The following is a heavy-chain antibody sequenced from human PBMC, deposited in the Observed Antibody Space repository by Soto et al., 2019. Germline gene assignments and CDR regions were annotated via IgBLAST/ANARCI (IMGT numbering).Heavy chain of an antibody. Sequence: GGSLRLSCAASGFTFSNAWMNWVRQAPGKGLEWVGRIKSKTDGGTTDYAAPVKGRFTISRDDSKNTLYLQMNSLKTEDTAVYYCTTDPTSIIATEARYHYYGMEVWGQGTTVTVSS. CDR3: TTDPTSIIATEARYHYYGMEV. CDR2: IKSKTDGGTT. V-gene: IGHV3-15*07. J-gene: IGHJ6*02. CDR1: GFTFSNAW. D-gene: IGHD6-13*01.